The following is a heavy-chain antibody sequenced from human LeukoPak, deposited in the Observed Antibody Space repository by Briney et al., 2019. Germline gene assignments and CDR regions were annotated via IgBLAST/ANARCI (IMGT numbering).Heavy chain of an antibody. CDR1: GLTFTDAW. J-gene: IGHJ4*02. CDR3: ATEYYGAYNY. Sequence: GGSLRLSCAASGLTFTDAWMSWVRQAPGKGLEWVARIKSRTAGGTTDYAAPVKGRFTISRDDSKDTLYLQMNSLKTEDIAVYYCATEYYGAYNYWGQGTLVTVSS. D-gene: IGHD4-17*01. V-gene: IGHV3-15*01. CDR2: IKSRTAGGTT.